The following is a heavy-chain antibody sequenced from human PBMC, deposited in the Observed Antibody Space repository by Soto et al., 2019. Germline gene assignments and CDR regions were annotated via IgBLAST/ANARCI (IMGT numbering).Heavy chain of an antibody. V-gene: IGHV4-39*01. J-gene: IGHJ6*02. CDR2: VYYTGTT. Sequence: SETLSLTCNVSGGSISSSSYYWGWIRQPPGKGLEWIGSVYYTGTTYYNPSLKSRVTISVDTSKNHFSLKVTSLTAADTSVYYCARQWSHDFRQYFAMDVWGQGTTGTVPS. D-gene: IGHD3-3*01. CDR1: GGSISSSSYY. CDR3: ARQWSHDFRQYFAMDV.